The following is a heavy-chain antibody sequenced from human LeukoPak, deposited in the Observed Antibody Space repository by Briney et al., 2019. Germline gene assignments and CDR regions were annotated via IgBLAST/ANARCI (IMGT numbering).Heavy chain of an antibody. J-gene: IGHJ3*02. CDR3: ARSHDYGDPKSPPDAFDI. Sequence: GASVKVSCKASGYAFIDYAINWVRQAPGQGLEWMGWINTNTGNPTYAQGFTGRFVFSLDTSVSTTYLQISSLKAEDTAVYYCARSHDYGDPKSPPDAFDIWGQGTMVTVSS. V-gene: IGHV7-4-1*02. D-gene: IGHD4-17*01. CDR2: INTNTGNP. CDR1: GYAFIDYA.